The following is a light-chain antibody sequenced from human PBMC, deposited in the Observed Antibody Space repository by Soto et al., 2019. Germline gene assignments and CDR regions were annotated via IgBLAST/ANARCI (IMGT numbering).Light chain of an antibody. CDR2: DAS. CDR3: QQYSRSPRT. J-gene: IGKJ1*01. Sequence: DILLTQSPGTLSLSPGERATLSCRASQSVSSSYLAWYQQKPGQAPRLPIFDASNRATGIPDRFSGSGSGTDFTLTISRLEPEDFAVYYCQQYSRSPRTFGQGTKVEIK. CDR1: QSVSSSY. V-gene: IGKV3-20*01.